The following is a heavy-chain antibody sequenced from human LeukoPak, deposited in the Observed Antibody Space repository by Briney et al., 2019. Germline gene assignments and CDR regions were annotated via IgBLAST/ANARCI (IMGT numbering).Heavy chain of an antibody. CDR3: ARDPDGYRQGHHFDY. Sequence: GGSLRLSCAASGFTVSSNYMSWVRQAPGKGLEWVSVIYSGGSTYYADSVKGRFTISRENSKNTLYLQMNSLKAEDTAVYYCARDPDGYRQGHHFDYWGQGTLVTVSS. J-gene: IGHJ4*02. CDR2: IYSGGST. V-gene: IGHV3-66*01. D-gene: IGHD5-18*01. CDR1: GFTVSSNY.